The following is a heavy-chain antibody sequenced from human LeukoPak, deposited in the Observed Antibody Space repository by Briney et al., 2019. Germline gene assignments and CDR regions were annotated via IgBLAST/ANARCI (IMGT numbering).Heavy chain of an antibody. CDR2: ISSSSSYI. Sequence: PGGSLRLSCAAPGFTFSSYSMNWVRQAPGKGLEWVSSISSSSSYIYYADSVKGRFTISRDNAKNSLYLQMNSLRAEDTAVYYCAILSTATTPSDYWGQGTLVTVSS. CDR3: AILSTATTPSDY. V-gene: IGHV3-21*01. J-gene: IGHJ4*02. D-gene: IGHD4-11*01. CDR1: GFTFSSYS.